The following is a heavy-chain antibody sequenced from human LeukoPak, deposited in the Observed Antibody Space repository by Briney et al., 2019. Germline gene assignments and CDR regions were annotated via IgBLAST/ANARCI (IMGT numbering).Heavy chain of an antibody. V-gene: IGHV4-39*07. CDR1: GGSISSSSYY. CDR3: ARDNWGLIWFDP. CDR2: IYYSGST. Sequence: PSETLSLTCTVSGGSISSSSYYWGWIRQPPGKGLEWIGSIYYSGSTYYNPSLKSRVTISVDTSKNQFSLKLSSVTAADTAVYYCARDNWGLIWFDPWGQGTLVTVSS. J-gene: IGHJ5*02. D-gene: IGHD7-27*01.